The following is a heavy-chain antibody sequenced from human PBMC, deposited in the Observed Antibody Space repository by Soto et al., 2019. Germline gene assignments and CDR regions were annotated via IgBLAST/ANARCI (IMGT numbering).Heavy chain of an antibody. Sequence: QITLKESGPTLVKPTQTLTLTCTFSGFSLITSGVGVGWIRQPPGKALEWLALIDWDDDKRYSQSLKSRLTITKDTSKNQVVLTMTNMDPVDTATYYCALGTWYGDYVYWLQGTLLTVSS. CDR3: ALGTWYGDYVY. D-gene: IGHD4-17*01. V-gene: IGHV2-5*02. CDR2: IDWDDDK. CDR1: GFSLITSGVG. J-gene: IGHJ4*02.